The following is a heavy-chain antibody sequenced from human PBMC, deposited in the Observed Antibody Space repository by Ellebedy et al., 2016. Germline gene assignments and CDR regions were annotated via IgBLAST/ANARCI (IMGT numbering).Heavy chain of an antibody. Sequence: GESLKISXKGSGYSFTSYWISWVRQMPGKGLEWMGRIDPSDSYTNYSPSFQGQVTISADKSISTAYLQWSSLKASDTAMYYCARLARYSSSWPAAVAVAGLLFDYWGQGTLVTVSS. D-gene: IGHD6-13*01. V-gene: IGHV5-10-1*04. CDR3: ARLARYSSSWPAAVAVAGLLFDY. CDR1: GYSFTSYW. CDR2: IDPSDSYT. J-gene: IGHJ4*02.